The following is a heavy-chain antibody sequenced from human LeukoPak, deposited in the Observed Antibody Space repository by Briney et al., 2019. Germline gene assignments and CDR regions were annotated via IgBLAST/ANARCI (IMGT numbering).Heavy chain of an antibody. CDR1: GGSFSGYY. Sequence: SETLSLTCAVYGGSFSGYYWSWIRQPPGKGLEWIGEINHSGSTNYNPSLKSRVTISVDTSKNQFSLKLSSVTAADTAVYYCARYDILTGYFTDAFDIWGQGTMVTVSS. D-gene: IGHD3-9*01. CDR3: ARYDILTGYFTDAFDI. J-gene: IGHJ3*02. V-gene: IGHV4-34*01. CDR2: INHSGST.